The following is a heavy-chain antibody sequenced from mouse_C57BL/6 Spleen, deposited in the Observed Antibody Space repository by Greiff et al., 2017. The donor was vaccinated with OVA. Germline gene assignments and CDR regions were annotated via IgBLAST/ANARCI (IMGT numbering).Heavy chain of an antibody. Sequence: QVQLQQPGAELVKPGASVKLSCKASGYTFTSYWMHWVKQRPGQGLEWIGMIHPNSGSTNSNEKFKSKATLTVDKSSSTAYMQLSSLTSEDSAVYYCARDDYDAWFAYWGQGTLVTVSA. J-gene: IGHJ3*01. V-gene: IGHV1-64*01. CDR2: IHPNSGST. CDR3: ARDDYDAWFAY. D-gene: IGHD2-4*01. CDR1: GYTFTSYW.